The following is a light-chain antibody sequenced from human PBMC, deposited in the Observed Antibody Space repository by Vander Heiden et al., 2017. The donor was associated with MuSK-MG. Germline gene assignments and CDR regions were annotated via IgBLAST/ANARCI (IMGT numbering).Light chain of an antibody. V-gene: IGKV4-1*01. Sequence: IVMTQSPAPLAVSLGERATINCKSSRSVLYSTNNKNYLAWYQQKPGQPPKLLIYWASTRESGVPDRFSGSGSGTDFTLTISSLQAEDVAVYYCQQYYSTPDTFGQGTKLDIK. J-gene: IGKJ2*01. CDR2: WAS. CDR3: QQYYSTPDT. CDR1: RSVLYSTNNKNY.